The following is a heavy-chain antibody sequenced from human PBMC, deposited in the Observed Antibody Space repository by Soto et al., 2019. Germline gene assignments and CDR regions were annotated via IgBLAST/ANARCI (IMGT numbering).Heavy chain of an antibody. CDR3: ARDYGSSGKAPWAPNWFDP. V-gene: IGHV1-69*01. Sequence: QVQLVQSGAEVKKPGSSVKVSCKASGGTFSSYAISWVRQAPGQGLEWMGGIIPIFGTANYAQKFQGRVTSTADESTSTAYMELSSLRSEDTAVYYCARDYGSSGKAPWAPNWFDPWGQGTLVTVSS. CDR1: GGTFSSYA. CDR2: IIPIFGTA. D-gene: IGHD3-22*01. J-gene: IGHJ5*02.